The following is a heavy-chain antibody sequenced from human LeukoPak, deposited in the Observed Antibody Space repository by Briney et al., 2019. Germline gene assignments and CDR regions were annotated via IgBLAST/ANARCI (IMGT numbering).Heavy chain of an antibody. V-gene: IGHV3-23*01. Sequence: GGSLRLSCAGSGFTLSSYAMSWVRQAPGKGLEWVSVLSGSGSGGSTYYADSVKGRFTVSRDSSKNTLYLQMKNLRAEDTATYYCAKQRDSSAYYPSFDPWGQGTLVTVSS. CDR1: GFTLSSYA. CDR3: AKQRDSSAYYPSFDP. D-gene: IGHD3-22*01. J-gene: IGHJ5*02. CDR2: LSGSGSGGST.